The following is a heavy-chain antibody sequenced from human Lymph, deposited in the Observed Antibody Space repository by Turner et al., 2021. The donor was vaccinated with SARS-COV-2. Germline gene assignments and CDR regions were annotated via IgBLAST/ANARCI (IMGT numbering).Heavy chain of an antibody. CDR3: ARDLGPLAFDI. J-gene: IGHJ3*02. CDR2: IYIGGTT. Sequence: EVQLVETGGGLIQPGGSLRLSCAASGFTVSSNYMSWVRQAPGKGLKWVSVIYIGGTTYYADSVKGRFTISRDNSKNTLYLQMNSLRAEDTAVYYCARDLGPLAFDIWGQGTMVTVSS. CDR1: GFTVSSNY. V-gene: IGHV3-53*02.